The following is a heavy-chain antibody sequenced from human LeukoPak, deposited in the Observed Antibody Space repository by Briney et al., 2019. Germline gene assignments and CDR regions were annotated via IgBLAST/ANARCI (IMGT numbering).Heavy chain of an antibody. CDR1: GYTFTSYY. CDR3: ARGLALHWEPRRYFDY. V-gene: IGHV1-46*01. J-gene: IGHJ4*02. D-gene: IGHD1-26*01. CDR2: INPSGGST. Sequence: ASVKVSCKASGYTFTSYYMHWVRQAPGQGLEWMGIINPSGGSTSYAQKFQGGVTMTRDTSTSTVYMELSSLRSEDTAVYYCARGLALHWEPRRYFDYWGQGTLVTVSS.